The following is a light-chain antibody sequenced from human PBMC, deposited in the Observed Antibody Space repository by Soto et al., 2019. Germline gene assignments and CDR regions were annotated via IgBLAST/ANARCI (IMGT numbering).Light chain of an antibody. Sequence: DIQLTQSPPSLYATVGDRVTITCRASQTIDSYLNWFQQKPGMSPKLLIYADSKLQSGVPSRFRGSGSGTDFTLTIDTLQPDDFASYYCPQTRSGITVGPGTRLEIK. CDR2: ADS. J-gene: IGKJ5*01. CDR3: PQTRSGIT. V-gene: IGKV1-39*01. CDR1: QTIDSY.